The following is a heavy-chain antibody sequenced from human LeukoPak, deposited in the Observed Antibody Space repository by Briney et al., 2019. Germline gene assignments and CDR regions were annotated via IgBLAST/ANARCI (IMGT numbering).Heavy chain of an antibody. CDR1: GGTFSSYA. Sequence: GSSVKVSCKASGGTFSSYAISWVRQSPGQGREGMGRIIHILGLPHYGQKFQGRVTITADKSTSPAYVELSSLRSEDRAVYYCAGDSSVSDYWGEGTLVSVSS. CDR2: IIHILGLP. CDR3: AGDSSVSDY. J-gene: IGHJ4*02. D-gene: IGHD6-6*01. V-gene: IGHV1-69*04.